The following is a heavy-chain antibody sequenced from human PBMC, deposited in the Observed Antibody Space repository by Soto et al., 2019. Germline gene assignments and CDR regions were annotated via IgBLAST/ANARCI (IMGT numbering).Heavy chain of an antibody. Sequence: QVQVVESGGGLVTPGGSLRLSCAASGFMFRDYYMSWIRQAPGKGLEWVSYISSSSSYIKYADSVKGRFTISRDNAKNLLYLQMTSLRADDTAVYYCAAGGYAYDNSGYSRFRDWGQGTLVTVSS. CDR1: GFMFRDYY. CDR3: AAGGYAYDNSGYSRFRD. D-gene: IGHD3-22*01. CDR2: ISSSSSYI. J-gene: IGHJ4*02. V-gene: IGHV3-11*05.